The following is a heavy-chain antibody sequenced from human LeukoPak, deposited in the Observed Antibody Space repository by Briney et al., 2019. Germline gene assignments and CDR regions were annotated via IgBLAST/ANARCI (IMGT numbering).Heavy chain of an antibody. CDR2: IIPIFGTA. V-gene: IGHV1-69*13. CDR3: ARGDGGSYSPEFDY. CDR1: GGTFSSYA. Sequence: SVKVSCKASGGTFSSYAISWVRQAPGQGLEWMGGIIPIFGTANYAQKFQGRVTITADESTSTACMELSSLRSEDTAVYYCARGDGGSYSPEFDYWGQGTLVTVSS. D-gene: IGHD4-11*01. J-gene: IGHJ4*02.